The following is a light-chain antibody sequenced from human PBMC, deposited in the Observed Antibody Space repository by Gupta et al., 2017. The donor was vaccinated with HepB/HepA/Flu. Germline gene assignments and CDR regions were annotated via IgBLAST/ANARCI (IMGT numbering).Light chain of an antibody. CDR3: QQYSNLWT. CDR2: KAS. CDR1: QGIGSR. V-gene: IGKV1-5*03. Sequence: DIQMTQSPSTLSASVGDRVIITCRASQGIGSRLAWYQQRPGKAPKLLIYKASSLESGVPSRFSGRGSGTEFTLTISSLQPDDFATYYCQQYSNLWTFGQGTKVEIK. J-gene: IGKJ1*01.